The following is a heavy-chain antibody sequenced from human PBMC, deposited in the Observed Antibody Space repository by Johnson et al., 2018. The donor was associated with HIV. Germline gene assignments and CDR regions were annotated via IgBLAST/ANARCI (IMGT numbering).Heavy chain of an antibody. CDR3: ANFGDDSRKDRPETHDAFDI. CDR1: GFTFSSYG. J-gene: IGHJ3*02. CDR2: ISYDGSNK. Sequence: QELLVESGGGVVQPGRSLRLSCAASGFTFSSYGMHWVRQAPGKGLEWVAVISYDGSNKYYADSVKGRFTISRDNSKNTLYLQMNSLRAEDTAGYYGANFGDDSRKDRPETHDAFDIGGQGTMVTVSS. V-gene: IGHV3-30*18. D-gene: IGHD3-22*01.